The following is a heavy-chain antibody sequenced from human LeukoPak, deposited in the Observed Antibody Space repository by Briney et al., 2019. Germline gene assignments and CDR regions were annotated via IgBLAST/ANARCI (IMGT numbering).Heavy chain of an antibody. Sequence: SQTLSLTCAISGDSVSSNIAAWNWIRQSPSRGLEWLGRTYYRSKLYNDYAVSVKSRITINPDTSKNQISLQLNSVTPEDTAVYYCARAARDGMSRYFDYWGQGTLVTVSS. J-gene: IGHJ4*02. CDR3: ARAARDGMSRYFDY. D-gene: IGHD5-24*01. CDR1: GDSVSSNIAA. CDR2: TYYRSKLYN. V-gene: IGHV6-1*01.